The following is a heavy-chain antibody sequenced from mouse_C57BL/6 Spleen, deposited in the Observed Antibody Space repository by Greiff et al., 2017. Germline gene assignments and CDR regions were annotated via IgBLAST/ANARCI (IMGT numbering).Heavy chain of an antibody. CDR2: IHPNSGST. CDR1: GYTFTSYW. Sequence: QVQLQQPGAELVKPGASVKLSCKASGYTFTSYWMHWVKQRPGHGLEWIGMIHPNSGSTTYNEKFKSTATMTVDKSSITAYMQLSSLTSEDSAVYYCARGDPSWFAYWGQGTLVTVSA. V-gene: IGHV1-64*01. CDR3: ARGDPSWFAY. J-gene: IGHJ3*01.